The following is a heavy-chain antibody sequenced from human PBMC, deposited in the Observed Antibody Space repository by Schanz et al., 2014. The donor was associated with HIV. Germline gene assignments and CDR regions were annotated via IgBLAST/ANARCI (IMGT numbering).Heavy chain of an antibody. D-gene: IGHD3-16*01. J-gene: IGHJ3*01. CDR3: ARGGYYEDEEGYSIDSFDV. V-gene: IGHV1-69*01. CDR1: GYTFSSYD. CDR2: ILRLSGTP. Sequence: QVQLVQSGAEVKNPGASVKVSCTASGYTFSSYDINWVRQALGQGPEWMGGILRLSGTPTYAQEFQDRVTITADESTNTAYLELRSLRSGDTAVYYCARGGYYEDEEGYSIDSFDVWGPGTVVTVS.